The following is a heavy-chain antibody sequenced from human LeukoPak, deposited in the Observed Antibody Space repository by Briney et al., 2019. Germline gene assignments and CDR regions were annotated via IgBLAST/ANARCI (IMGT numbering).Heavy chain of an antibody. D-gene: IGHD3-22*01. Sequence: ASVKVSCKASGYTFTGYYMHWVRQAPGQGLDWMGWIDPNSGGTNYAQKFQGRVTMTRDTSISTVYMELSRLRSDDTAVFYCARGYYDSSDFEYLQHWGQGTLVTVSS. CDR2: IDPNSGGT. CDR3: ARGYYDSSDFEYLQH. CDR1: GYTFTGYY. V-gene: IGHV1-2*02. J-gene: IGHJ1*01.